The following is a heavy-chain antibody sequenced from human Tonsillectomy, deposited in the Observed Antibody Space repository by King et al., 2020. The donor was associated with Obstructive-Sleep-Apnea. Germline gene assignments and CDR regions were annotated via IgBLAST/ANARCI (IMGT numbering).Heavy chain of an antibody. Sequence: VQLQQWGAGLLKPSETLSLTCAVYGGSFSGYYWSWIRQPPGKGLEWIGEINHSGSTNYSPSLKSRVTISVDTSKNQFSLKLSSVTAADTAVYYCARGVMVRGVIMPHWGQGTLVTVSS. V-gene: IGHV4-34*01. CDR2: INHSGST. CDR3: ARGVMVRGVIMPH. CDR1: GGSFSGYY. J-gene: IGHJ4*02. D-gene: IGHD3-10*01.